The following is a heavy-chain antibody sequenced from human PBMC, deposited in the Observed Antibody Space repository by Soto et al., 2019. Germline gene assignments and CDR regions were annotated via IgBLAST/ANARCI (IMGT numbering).Heavy chain of an antibody. J-gene: IGHJ3*02. D-gene: IGHD3-22*01. CDR1: GFTFSSYW. V-gene: IGHV3-7*01. CDR3: ARDLGYYYDSSVSVGAFDI. CDR2: IKQDGSEK. Sequence: LSLTCAASGFTFSSYWMSWVRQAPGKGLEWVANIKQDGSEKYYVDSVKGRFTISRDNAKNSLYLQMNSLRAEDTAVYYCARDLGYYYDSSVSVGAFDIWGQGTMVTVSS.